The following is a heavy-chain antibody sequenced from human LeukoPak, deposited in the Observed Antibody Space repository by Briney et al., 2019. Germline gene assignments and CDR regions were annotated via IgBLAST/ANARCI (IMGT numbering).Heavy chain of an antibody. J-gene: IGHJ4*02. CDR1: GITFSNAW. V-gene: IGHV3-15*01. D-gene: IGHD3-10*01. CDR2: ILSKTDGGTA. CDR3: TTQRAGAFDY. Sequence: GGSLRLSCAASGITFSNAWMTWVRRAPGKGLEWVSHILSKTDGGTADYAAPVKDRFTISREDSKDTMYLQMNSLKSEDTAAYYCTTQRAGAFDYWGQGTLVTVSS.